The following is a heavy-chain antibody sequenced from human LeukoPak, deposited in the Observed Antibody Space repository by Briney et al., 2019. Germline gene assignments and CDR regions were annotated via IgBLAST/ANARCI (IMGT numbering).Heavy chain of an antibody. CDR2: IIPNSGGT. J-gene: IGHJ4*02. Sequence: GASVKVSCKASGYTFTGYYMHWVRQAPGQGLEWMGWIIPNSGGTNYAQKFQGRVTMTRDTSISTAYMELSRLRSDDTAVYYCAREDRYSSGWYADWGQGTLVTVSS. V-gene: IGHV1-2*02. CDR1: GYTFTGYY. D-gene: IGHD6-19*01. CDR3: AREDRYSSGWYAD.